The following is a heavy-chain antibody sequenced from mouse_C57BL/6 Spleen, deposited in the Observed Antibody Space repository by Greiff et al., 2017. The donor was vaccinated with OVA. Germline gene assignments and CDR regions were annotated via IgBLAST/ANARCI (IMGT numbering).Heavy chain of an antibody. CDR1: GYTFTSYW. CDR3: ARRQLGWRYYAMDY. CDR2: IDPSDSYT. V-gene: IGHV1-69*01. D-gene: IGHD6-1*01. J-gene: IGHJ4*01. Sequence: VQLQQPGAELVMPGASVKLSCKASGYTFTSYWMHWVKQRPGQGLEWIGEIDPSDSYTNYNQKFKGKSTLTVDKSSSTAYMQLSSLTSEDSAVYYCARRQLGWRYYAMDYWGQGTSVTVSS.